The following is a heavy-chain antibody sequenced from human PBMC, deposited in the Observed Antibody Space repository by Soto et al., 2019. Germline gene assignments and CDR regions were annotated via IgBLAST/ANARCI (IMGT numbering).Heavy chain of an antibody. J-gene: IGHJ5*02. CDR3: AAGDSSSWYWFDP. CDR1: GFTFTSST. D-gene: IGHD6-13*01. Sequence: GASVKVSCKTSGFTFTSSTMHWVRQARGQRLEWIGWIVVGSGNTNYAQKFQERVTITRDMSTSTAYMELSSLRSEDTAVYYCAAGDSSSWYWFDPWGQGTLVTVSS. CDR2: IVVGSGNT. V-gene: IGHV1-58*02.